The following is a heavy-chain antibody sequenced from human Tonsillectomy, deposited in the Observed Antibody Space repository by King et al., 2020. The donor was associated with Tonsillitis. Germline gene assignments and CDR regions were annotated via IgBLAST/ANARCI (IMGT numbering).Heavy chain of an antibody. CDR1: GFTFSSYS. D-gene: IGHD2-15*01. CDR3: ARDGSKDLAVAMIDY. CDR2: ISSSGSYI. Sequence: DVQLVESGGGLVKPGGSLRLSCAASGFTFSSYSMNWVRQAPGKGLEWVSSISSSGSYIFYAGSVKGRFTISRDNAKNSVFLQMNSLRAADTAIYYCARDGSKDLAVAMIDYWGQGTLVTVSS. V-gene: IGHV3-21*01. J-gene: IGHJ4*02.